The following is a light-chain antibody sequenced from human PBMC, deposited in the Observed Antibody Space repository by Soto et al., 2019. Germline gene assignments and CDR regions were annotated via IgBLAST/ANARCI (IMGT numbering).Light chain of an antibody. V-gene: IGLV7-46*01. J-gene: IGLJ3*02. CDR2: ETS. CDR3: LLSFSGAYVV. Sequence: AVVTQEPSLTVSPGGTVTLTCGSNSGVVSGGHYPCWFQQKPGQAPRTLIYETSLKHPWTPARFSGSLLGGKAALTLSGAQPEDEAEYYCLLSFSGAYVVFGGGTKLTVL. CDR1: SGVVSGGHY.